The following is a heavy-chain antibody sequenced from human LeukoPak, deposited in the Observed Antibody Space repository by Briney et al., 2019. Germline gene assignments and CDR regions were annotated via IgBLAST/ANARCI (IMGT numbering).Heavy chain of an antibody. Sequence: SETLSLTCTVSGGSISSSSYYWGWIRQPPGKGLEWIGSVYYTGASYYDPSLKSRVTISIDTSKKHFSLKLTSVTAADTAVYYCARGAPPQNWGQGTLVTVSS. CDR3: ARGAPPQN. CDR1: GGSISSSSYY. V-gene: IGHV4-39*07. CDR2: VYYTGAS. J-gene: IGHJ4*02.